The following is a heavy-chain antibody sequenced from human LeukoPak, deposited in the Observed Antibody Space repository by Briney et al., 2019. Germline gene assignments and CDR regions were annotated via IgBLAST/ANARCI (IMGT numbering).Heavy chain of an antibody. CDR2: IYHSGST. CDR1: GYSISSGYY. J-gene: IGHJ5*02. V-gene: IGHV4-38-2*02. CDR3: ARLGIAAAGNSDA. Sequence: KSSETLSLTCTVSGYSISSGYYWGWIRQPPGKGLEWIGSIYHSGSTYYNPSLKSRVTISVETSKNQFSLKLSSVTAADTAVYYCARLGIAAAGNSDAWGQGTLVTVSS. D-gene: IGHD6-13*01.